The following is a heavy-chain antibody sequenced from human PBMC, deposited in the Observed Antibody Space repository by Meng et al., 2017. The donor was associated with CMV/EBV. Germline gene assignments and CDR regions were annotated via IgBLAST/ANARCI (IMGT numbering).Heavy chain of an antibody. V-gene: IGHV1-2*02. CDR3: ARVARYYDFWSGYYKPWFDP. J-gene: IGHJ5*02. Sequence: APLVQSGAKVKKPGASVKVSCKASGYTFTGYYMHWVRQAPGQGREWMGWSNPNRGGTNYAQKFQGRVTMTRDTSISTAYMELSRLRSDDTAVYYCARVARYYDFWSGYYKPWFDPWGQGTLVTVSS. D-gene: IGHD3-3*01. CDR2: SNPNRGGT. CDR1: GYTFTGYY.